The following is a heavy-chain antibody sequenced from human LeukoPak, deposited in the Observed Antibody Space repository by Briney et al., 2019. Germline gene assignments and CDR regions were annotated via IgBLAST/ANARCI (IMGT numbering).Heavy chain of an antibody. Sequence: KPSETLSLTCSVSGYSFTSGHYWGWIRQPPGKGLEWIANIYHTGSAHYNPSLKSRVTISVDTSTNLFSLKLSSVTAADTAVYYCARYCTSTTCILRGFDYWGQGTLVTVSS. J-gene: IGHJ4*02. CDR3: ARYCTSTTCILRGFDY. V-gene: IGHV4-38-2*01. CDR1: GYSFTSGHY. CDR2: IYHTGSA. D-gene: IGHD2-2*01.